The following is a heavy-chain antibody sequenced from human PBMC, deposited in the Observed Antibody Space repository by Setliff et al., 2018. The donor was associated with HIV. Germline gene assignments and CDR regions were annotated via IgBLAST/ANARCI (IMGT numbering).Heavy chain of an antibody. CDR2: INPNSGGT. Sequence: GASVKVSCKASGYTFNNYFLHWVRQAPGQGLEWMGRINPNSGGTNYAQKFQGRVTMTRDTSISTAYMELSRLRSDDTAVYYCATRPRGFDYWGQGTLVTVSS. V-gene: IGHV1-2*06. CDR3: ATRPRGFDY. J-gene: IGHJ4*02. CDR1: GYTFNNYF.